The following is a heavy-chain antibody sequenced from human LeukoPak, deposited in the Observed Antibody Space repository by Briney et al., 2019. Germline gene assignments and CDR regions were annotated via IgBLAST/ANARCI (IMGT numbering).Heavy chain of an antibody. D-gene: IGHD3-3*01. CDR1: GFTFSSYG. CDR3: ARGRDFGDYDFWSGYIY. J-gene: IGHJ4*02. CDR2: IWYDGSDK. Sequence: GGSLRLSCAASGFTFSSYGMHWVRQAPGKGLEWVAVIWYDGSDKYYADSVKGRFTISRDNSKNTLYLQMNSLRAEDTAVYYCARGRDFGDYDFWSGYIYWGQGTLVTVSS. V-gene: IGHV3-33*01.